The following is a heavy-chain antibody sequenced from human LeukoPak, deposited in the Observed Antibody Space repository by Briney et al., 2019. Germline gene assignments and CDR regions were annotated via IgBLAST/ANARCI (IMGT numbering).Heavy chain of an antibody. Sequence: SETLSLTCSVSGGSLSGYYWSWIRQTPGKGLEWIGYIYSSGTTNYNRALQSRVTISLDTAKNQFPLSVTSVTAADAAMYFCARRISSWNVYIDKWGQGIQVTVSS. D-gene: IGHD1-1*01. V-gene: IGHV4-59*12. CDR3: ARRISSWNVYIDK. J-gene: IGHJ4*02. CDR1: GGSLSGYY. CDR2: IYSSGTT.